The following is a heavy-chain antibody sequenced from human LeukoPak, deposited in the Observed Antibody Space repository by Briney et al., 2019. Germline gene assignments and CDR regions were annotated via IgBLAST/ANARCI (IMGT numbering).Heavy chain of an antibody. J-gene: IGHJ4*02. CDR2: ISSSSSCI. CDR1: GFTFSSYS. V-gene: IGHV3-21*04. CDR3: VKDHGWLLYS. D-gene: IGHD3-9*01. Sequence: GGSLRLSCAASGFTFSSYSMNWVRQAPGKGLEWVSSISSSSSCIYYAGSVEGRFTISRDNSKNTLYLQMNSLRADDTAVYYCVKDHGWLLYSWGQGTLVTVSS.